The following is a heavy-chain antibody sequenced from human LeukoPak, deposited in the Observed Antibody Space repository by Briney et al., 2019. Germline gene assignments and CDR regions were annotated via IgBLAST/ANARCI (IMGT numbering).Heavy chain of an antibody. CDR2: IKLDGSEK. D-gene: IGHD2-2*01. CDR1: GFTFSRFW. CDR3: SGRDSSRNPWAY. Sequence: PGGSLRLSCAASGFTFSRFWMNWVRQAPGRGLEWVANIKLDGSEKYYVDSVKGRFTISRDNAKNSVFLQMNSLRAEDTAVYYCSGRDSSRNPWAYWGQGTLVSVSS. V-gene: IGHV3-7*01. J-gene: IGHJ4*02.